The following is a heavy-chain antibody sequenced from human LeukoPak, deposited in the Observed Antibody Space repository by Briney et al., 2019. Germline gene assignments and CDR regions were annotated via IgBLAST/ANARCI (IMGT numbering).Heavy chain of an antibody. Sequence: PSETLSLTCAVYGGSFRGYYWSWIRQPPGKGLEWIGEINHSGSTNYNPSLKSRVTISVAKNQFSLKLSSVTAADTAVYYCARGWVTTPYYYYMDVWGKGTTVTVSS. V-gene: IGHV4-34*01. CDR1: GGSFRGYY. CDR3: ARGWVTTPYYYYMDV. CDR2: INHSGST. D-gene: IGHD2-21*02. J-gene: IGHJ6*03.